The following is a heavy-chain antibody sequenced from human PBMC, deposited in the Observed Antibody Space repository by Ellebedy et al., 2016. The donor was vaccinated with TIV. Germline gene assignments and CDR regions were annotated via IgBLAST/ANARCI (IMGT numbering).Heavy chain of an antibody. CDR3: AKAPPGVVVINAFDI. Sequence: GESLKISCAASGFTFSSYGMHWVRQAPGKGLEWVAVISYDGSNKYYADSMKGRFTISRDNSKNTLYLQMNSLRAEDTAVYYCAKAPPGVVVINAFDIWGQGTMVTVSS. D-gene: IGHD3-22*01. J-gene: IGHJ3*02. CDR2: ISYDGSNK. CDR1: GFTFSSYG. V-gene: IGHV3-30*18.